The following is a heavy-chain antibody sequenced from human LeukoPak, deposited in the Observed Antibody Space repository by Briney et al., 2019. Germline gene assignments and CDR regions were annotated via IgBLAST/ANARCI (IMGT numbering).Heavy chain of an antibody. J-gene: IGHJ4*02. V-gene: IGHV4-4*01. CDR2: VAHHGKT. CDR3: TRTNRDWVPSDY. Sequence: GSLRLSCAASGFIFSQYSMNWVRQAPGKGLEWIAEVAHHGKTNYNPSLESRVTVSLDKSKSQFSLNLTSVTAADTAVYFCTRTNRDWVPSDYWGQGTLVTVSS. D-gene: IGHD2-21*01. CDR1: GFIFSQYS.